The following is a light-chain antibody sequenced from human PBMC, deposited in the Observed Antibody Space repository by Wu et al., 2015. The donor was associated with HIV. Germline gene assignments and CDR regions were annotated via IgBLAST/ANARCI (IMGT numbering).Light chain of an antibody. CDR1: QSVSSRS. CDR2: GAS. V-gene: IGKV3-20*01. Sequence: EIVLTQSPGTLSLPPGERAILSCRASQSVSSRSVAWYQQKPGQAPRLLIYGASSRATGIPERFSGSGSGTDFTLTISRLEPEDIAVFYCQQYGGSPPTFGQGTKVEIK. CDR3: QQYGGSPPT. J-gene: IGKJ1*01.